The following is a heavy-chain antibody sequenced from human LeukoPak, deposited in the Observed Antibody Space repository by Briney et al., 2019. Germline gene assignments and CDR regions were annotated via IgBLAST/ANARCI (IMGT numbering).Heavy chain of an antibody. CDR1: GGSFSGYY. Sequence: PSETLSLTCAVYGGSFSGYYWSWIRQPPGKGLEWIGEINHSGSTNYNPSLKSRVTISVDTSKNQFSLKLSSVTAADTAVYYCARGRYSSSWMTKANWFDPWGQGTLVTVSS. V-gene: IGHV4-34*01. CDR3: ARGRYSSSWMTKANWFDP. J-gene: IGHJ5*02. CDR2: INHSGST. D-gene: IGHD6-13*01.